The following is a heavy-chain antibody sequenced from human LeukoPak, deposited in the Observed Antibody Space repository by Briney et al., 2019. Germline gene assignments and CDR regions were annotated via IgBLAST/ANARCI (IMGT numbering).Heavy chain of an antibody. Sequence: PGGSLRLSCAASGFTFSSYAMHWVRQAPGKGLERVAVIWYDGSNKYYADSVKGRFTISRDNSKNTLYLQMNSLRAEDTAVYYCARTTSIAAAGTGLYFDYWGQGTLVTVSS. CDR3: ARTTSIAAAGTGLYFDY. CDR2: IWYDGSNK. CDR1: GFTFSSYA. V-gene: IGHV3-30*04. J-gene: IGHJ4*02. D-gene: IGHD6-13*01.